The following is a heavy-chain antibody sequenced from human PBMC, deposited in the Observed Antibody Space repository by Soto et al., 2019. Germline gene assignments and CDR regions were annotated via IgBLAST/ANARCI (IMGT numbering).Heavy chain of an antibody. Sequence: SETLSLTSAVSGGSISSGGSSWTWIRQPPGNGLEWLGLTYHSGSTYYNPSLRSRVTISLEQSKNQFSRKLSAVTAAETAGANFARGGSWIATTYGWFDPWGQGTLVTVSS. V-gene: IGHV4-30-2*01. J-gene: IGHJ5*02. CDR1: GGSISSGGSS. CDR3: ARGGSWIATTYGWFDP. CDR2: TYHSGST. D-gene: IGHD2-21*01.